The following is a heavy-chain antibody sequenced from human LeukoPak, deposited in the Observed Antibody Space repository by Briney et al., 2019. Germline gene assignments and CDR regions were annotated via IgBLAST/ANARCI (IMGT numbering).Heavy chain of an antibody. CDR2: IKQDGSEQ. Sequence: GGSLRLSCVASGFTLNDHWMTWVRQAPGKGLEWVANIKQDGSEQNYLDSVKGRFTISRDSAKNTVYLQMNSLGVEDTAVYFCARGKLYSSVYWGQGTLVTVSP. D-gene: IGHD3-22*01. V-gene: IGHV3-7*01. CDR3: ARGKLYSSVY. J-gene: IGHJ4*02. CDR1: GFTLNDHW.